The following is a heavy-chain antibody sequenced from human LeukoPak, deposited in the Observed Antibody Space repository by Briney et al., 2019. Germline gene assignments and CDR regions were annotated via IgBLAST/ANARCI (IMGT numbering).Heavy chain of an antibody. Sequence: PSETLSLTCTVSGGSVSSGSYYWSWIRQPPGKGLEWIGYIYYSGSTNYNPSLKSRVTISVDTSKNQFSLKLSSVTAADTAVYYCARGAAAQPNYYYRSDDNYYYGMDVWGKGTTVTVSS. V-gene: IGHV4-61*01. CDR3: ARGAAAQPNYYYRSDDNYYYGMDV. CDR2: IYYSGST. J-gene: IGHJ6*04. CDR1: GGSVSSGSYY. D-gene: IGHD6-13*01.